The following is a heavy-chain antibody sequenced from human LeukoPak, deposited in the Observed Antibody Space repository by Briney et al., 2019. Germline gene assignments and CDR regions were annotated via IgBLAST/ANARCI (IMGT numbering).Heavy chain of an antibody. D-gene: IGHD6-19*01. CDR3: AAVAIDY. Sequence: GGSLRLSCAAPGFTFSSYWMSWVRQAPGKGLEWVANIKQDGSEKYYVDSVKGRFTISRDNAKNSLYLQMNSLRAEDTAVYYCAAVAIDYWGQGTLVTVSS. J-gene: IGHJ4*02. CDR1: GFTFSSYW. V-gene: IGHV3-7*01. CDR2: IKQDGSEK.